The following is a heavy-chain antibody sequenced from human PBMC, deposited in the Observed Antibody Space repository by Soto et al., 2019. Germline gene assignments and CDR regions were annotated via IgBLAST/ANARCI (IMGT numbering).Heavy chain of an antibody. CDR1: CGSISSYY. CDR3: ARAGSRTYSSSWYSTTPFDY. J-gene: IGHJ4*02. V-gene: IGHV4-59*01. D-gene: IGHD6-13*01. CDR2: IYYSGST. Sequence: SETLSLTCTVSCGSISSYYWSWIRQPPGKGLEWIGYIYYSGSTNYNPSLKSRVTISVDTSKNQFSLKLSSVTAADTAVYYCARAGSRTYSSSWYSTTPFDYWGQGTLVTVS.